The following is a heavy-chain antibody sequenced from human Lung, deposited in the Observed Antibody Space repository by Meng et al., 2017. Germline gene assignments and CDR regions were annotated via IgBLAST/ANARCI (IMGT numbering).Heavy chain of an antibody. CDR3: ARESGYFEY. Sequence: EVLLGESVGRLGQAGGSLRLSFAASGFTFRSYWMHWVRQAPGKGLVWVSRIRGDGGSIVYADSVKGRFTISRDNAKNTLFLQMNSLRAEDTAVYYCARESGYFEYWGQGILVTVSS. J-gene: IGHJ4*02. CDR1: GFTFRSYW. V-gene: IGHV3-74*03. CDR2: IRGDGGSI.